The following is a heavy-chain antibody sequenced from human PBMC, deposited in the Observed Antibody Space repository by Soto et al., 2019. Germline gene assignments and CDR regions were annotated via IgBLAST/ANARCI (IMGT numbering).Heavy chain of an antibody. CDR3: AKVLRYFDWYGFDY. Sequence: PGGSLRLSCATSGFTFSSYAISWVRQAPGKGLEWVSAISGSGGSTYYADSVKGRFTISRDNSKNMLYLQMNSLRAEDTAVYYCAKVLRYFDWYGFDYWGHGSQVTVPS. CDR2: ISGSGGST. CDR1: GFTFSSYA. J-gene: IGHJ4*01. D-gene: IGHD3-9*01. V-gene: IGHV3-23*01.